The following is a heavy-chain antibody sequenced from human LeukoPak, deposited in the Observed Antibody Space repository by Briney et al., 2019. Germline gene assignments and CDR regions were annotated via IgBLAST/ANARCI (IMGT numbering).Heavy chain of an antibody. J-gene: IGHJ6*03. CDR1: GFTFSSYG. V-gene: IGHV3-30*18. CDR3: AKDTGSGSYYYYMDV. D-gene: IGHD3-10*01. Sequence: GGSLRLSCAAPGFTFSSYGMHWVRQAPGKGLEWVAVISYDGSNKYYADSVKGRFTISRDNSKNTLYLQMNSLRAEDTAVYYCAKDTGSGSYYYYMDVWGKGTTVTVSS. CDR2: ISYDGSNK.